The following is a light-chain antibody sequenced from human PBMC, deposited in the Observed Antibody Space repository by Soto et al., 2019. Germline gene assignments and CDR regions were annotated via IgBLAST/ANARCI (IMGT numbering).Light chain of an antibody. J-gene: IGKJ4*01. CDR2: DAS. Sequence: EIVLTQSPGTLSLSPGERATLSCRASQSVSSSYLAWYQQKPGQAPRLLIYDASSRATGIPDRFSGSGSGTAFTPTISSLEPEDFAVYYSQQYGSSPLTFGGGTKVEIK. CDR1: QSVSSSY. CDR3: QQYGSSPLT. V-gene: IGKV3-20*01.